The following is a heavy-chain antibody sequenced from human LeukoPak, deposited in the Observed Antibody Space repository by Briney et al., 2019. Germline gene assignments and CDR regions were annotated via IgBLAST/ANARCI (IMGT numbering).Heavy chain of an antibody. CDR2: IKNKIDGGTT. V-gene: IGHV3-15*01. CDR3: ATAMWGLLRSLDAFDI. D-gene: IGHD1-26*01. J-gene: IGHJ3*02. Sequence: PGGSLRLSCAASGFTFSDARMSWVRQAPGNGLEWVGLIKNKIDGGTTDYAAPVKGRFTISRDDSKNTLYLQMNSLKTEDTAVYYCATAMWGLLRSLDAFDIWGQGTVVTVSS. CDR1: GFTFSDAR.